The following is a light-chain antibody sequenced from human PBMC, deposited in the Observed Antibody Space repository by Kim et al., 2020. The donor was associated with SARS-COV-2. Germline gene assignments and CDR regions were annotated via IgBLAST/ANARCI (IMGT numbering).Light chain of an antibody. CDR1: QSVSSN. CDR2: GAS. V-gene: IGKV3-15*01. CDR3: QQYNNWPPLT. J-gene: IGKJ4*01. Sequence: CPGERATLSCRASQSVSSNLAWYQQKPGQAPRLLIYGASTRATGIPARFSGSGSGTDFTLTINSLQSEDFAVYYCQQYNNWPPLTFGGGTKVDIK.